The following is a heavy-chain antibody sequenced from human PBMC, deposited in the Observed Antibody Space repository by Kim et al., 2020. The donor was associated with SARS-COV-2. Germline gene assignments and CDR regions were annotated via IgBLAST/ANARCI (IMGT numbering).Heavy chain of an antibody. J-gene: IGHJ3*02. Sequence: GGSLRLSCAASGFTFSSYSMNWVRQAPGKGLEWVSYISSSSTIYYADSVKGRFTISRDNAKNSLYLQMNSLRDEDTAVYYCARVWYKGYYYDSSGYPDAFDIWGRGTMVTVSS. V-gene: IGHV3-48*02. D-gene: IGHD3-22*01. CDR1: GFTFSSYS. CDR2: ISSSSTI. CDR3: ARVWYKGYYYDSSGYPDAFDI.